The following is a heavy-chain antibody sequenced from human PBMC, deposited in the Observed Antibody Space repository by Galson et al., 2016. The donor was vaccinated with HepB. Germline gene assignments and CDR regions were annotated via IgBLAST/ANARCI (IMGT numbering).Heavy chain of an antibody. Sequence: SLRLSCAASGFTFSSYGMHWVRQAPGKGLEWVALISYDGSNKYYADSVQGRFTISRDNAKNSLYLQMNSLRAEDTAVYCCVRDKEESSGYFGYWGQGTLVTVAS. CDR2: ISYDGSNK. J-gene: IGHJ4*02. CDR3: VRDKEESSGYFGY. CDR1: GFTFSSYG. D-gene: IGHD3-22*01. V-gene: IGHV3-30*03.